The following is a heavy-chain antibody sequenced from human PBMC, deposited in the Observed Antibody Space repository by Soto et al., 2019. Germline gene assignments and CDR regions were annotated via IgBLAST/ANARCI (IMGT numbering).Heavy chain of an antibody. CDR3: ARDHLTGLELRLFAFDI. J-gene: IGHJ3*02. V-gene: IGHV3-23*01. D-gene: IGHD1-7*01. CDR1: GFTFRISA. Sequence: HPGGSMKLSCASSGFTFRISAMGGFRQAPGKGLEWVSGISGSGISTHYADSVKGRFTVSRDNSKNTLYLQMNSLRAEDTAVYYCARDHLTGLELRLFAFDIWGQGTMVTVSS. CDR2: ISGSGIST.